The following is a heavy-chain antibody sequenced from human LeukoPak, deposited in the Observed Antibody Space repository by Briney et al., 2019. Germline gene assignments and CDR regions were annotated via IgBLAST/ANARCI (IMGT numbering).Heavy chain of an antibody. J-gene: IGHJ6*03. CDR2: IYYSGST. CDR3: ARVRDNWNPNYYYYYYMDV. CDR1: GFTFSSYE. Sequence: GSLRLSCAASGFTFSSYEMNWVRQAPGKGLEWIGYIYYSGSTNYNPSLKSRVTISVDTSKNQFSLKLSSVTAADTAVYYCARVRDNWNPNYYYYYYMDVWGKGTTVTVSS. D-gene: IGHD1-20*01. V-gene: IGHV4-59*01.